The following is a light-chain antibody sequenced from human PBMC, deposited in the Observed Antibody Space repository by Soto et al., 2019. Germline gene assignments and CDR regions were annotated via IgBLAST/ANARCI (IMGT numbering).Light chain of an antibody. V-gene: IGLV1-44*01. CDR3: AAWDDRLNGVV. Sequence: QSVLTQPPSASGTPGQRVTISCSGSNSNIGTNTVTWYQQLPGTAPKLLIYSNNQRPSGVPDRFSGSKSGTSASLAISGLQSEDEADYYCAAWDDRLNGVVFGGGTKLTVL. CDR1: NSNIGTNT. J-gene: IGLJ2*01. CDR2: SNN.